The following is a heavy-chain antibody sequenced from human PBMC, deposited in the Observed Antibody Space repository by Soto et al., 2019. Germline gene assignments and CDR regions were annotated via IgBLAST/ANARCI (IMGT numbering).Heavy chain of an antibody. V-gene: IGHV4-4*02. CDR3: ASGGRLRLGELSLRGPYYFDY. J-gene: IGHJ4*02. D-gene: IGHD3-16*02. CDR2: IYHSGST. CDR1: GFSISSSNW. Sequence: SETLSLTCAVSGFSISSSNWWSWVRQPPGKGLEWTGEIYHSGSTNYNPSLKSRVTISVDKSKNQFSLKLSSVTAADTAVYYCASGGRLRLGELSLRGPYYFDYWGQGTLVTVSS.